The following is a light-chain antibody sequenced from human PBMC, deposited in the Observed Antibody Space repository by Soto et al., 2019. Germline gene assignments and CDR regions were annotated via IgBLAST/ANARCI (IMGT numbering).Light chain of an antibody. J-gene: IGKJ2*01. CDR3: QQYDIWPPYT. CDR2: GAS. CDR1: HSVSSSY. Sequence: EIVLTQSPGTLSLSPGERATLSCSASHSVSSSYLAWYQQKPGQAPRLLIYGASSRATGIPARFSGGGSGTEFTVTISSLQSEDFAIYYCQQYDIWPPYTFGQGTKVDIK. V-gene: IGKV3-20*01.